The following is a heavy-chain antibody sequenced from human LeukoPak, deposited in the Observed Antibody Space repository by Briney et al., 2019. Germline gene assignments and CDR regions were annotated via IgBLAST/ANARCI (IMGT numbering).Heavy chain of an antibody. CDR3: ARGARVATIDY. CDR2: IRYDGSNK. Sequence: GGSLRLSCAASGFTFSSYGMHWVRQAPGKGLEWVAFIRYDGSNKYYADSMKGRFTISRDNSKNTLYLQMNSLRAEDAAVYYCARGARVATIDYWGQGTLVTVSS. CDR1: GFTFSSYG. D-gene: IGHD5-12*01. J-gene: IGHJ4*02. V-gene: IGHV3-30*02.